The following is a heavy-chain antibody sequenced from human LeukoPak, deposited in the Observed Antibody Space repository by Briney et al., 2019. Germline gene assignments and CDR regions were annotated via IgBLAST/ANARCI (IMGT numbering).Heavy chain of an antibody. CDR3: ARLYSVSGRFDP. V-gene: IGHV3-48*03. Sequence: GGSLRLSCAASGFTFSTYVMTWVRQAPGKGLEWVSYISSSDNTIYYADSVKGRFTISRDNAKNSLFLQINSLRAEDTAVYYCARLYSVSGRFDPWGQGTLVTVSS. CDR2: ISSSDNTI. CDR1: GFTFSTYV. D-gene: IGHD3-10*01. J-gene: IGHJ5*02.